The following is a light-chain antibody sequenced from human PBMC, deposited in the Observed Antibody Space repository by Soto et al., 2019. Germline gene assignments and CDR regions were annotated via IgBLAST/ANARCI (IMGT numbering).Light chain of an antibody. CDR3: QQYYSTPLT. J-gene: IGKJ4*01. CDR1: QSVLYSSNNKNY. V-gene: IGKV4-1*01. CDR2: WAS. Sequence: DIVMTQSPDSLAVSLGERATINCKSSQSVLYSSNNKNYLAWYQQKPGQPPKLLIYWASTRESGVPDRFSGSGSGKDFPLTLSSLQAEDVAVYYCQQYYSTPLTFGGGTKVEIK.